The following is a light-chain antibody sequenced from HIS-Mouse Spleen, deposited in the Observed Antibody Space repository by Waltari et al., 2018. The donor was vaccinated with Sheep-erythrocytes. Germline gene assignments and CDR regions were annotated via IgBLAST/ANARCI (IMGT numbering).Light chain of an antibody. CDR1: KLGDKY. CDR3: QAWDSSTAV. Sequence: SYELTQPPSVSVSPGQTASITCSGDKLGDKYACWYQQKPGQSPVLVIYQDSKRPSGVTGRFSGSNSGNTAPLAISGTQAMDEADYYCQAWDSSTAVFGGGTKLTVL. V-gene: IGLV3-1*01. J-gene: IGLJ2*01. CDR2: QDS.